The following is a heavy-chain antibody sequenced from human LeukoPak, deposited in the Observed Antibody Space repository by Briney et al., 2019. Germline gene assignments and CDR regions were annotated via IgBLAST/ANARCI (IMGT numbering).Heavy chain of an antibody. D-gene: IGHD3-3*01. CDR1: GFTFSSYA. CDR3: ARDGSNCDFWSGYYAPPTLYGMDV. J-gene: IGHJ6*02. V-gene: IGHV3-30-3*01. Sequence: GRSLRLSCAASGFTFSSYAMHWVRQAPGKGLEWVAVISYDGSNKYYADSVKGRFTISRDNSKNTLYLQMNSLRAEDTAVYYCARDGSNCDFWSGYYAPPTLYGMDVWGQGTTVTVSS. CDR2: ISYDGSNK.